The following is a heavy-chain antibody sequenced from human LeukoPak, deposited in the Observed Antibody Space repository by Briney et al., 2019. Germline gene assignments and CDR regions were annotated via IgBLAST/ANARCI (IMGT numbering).Heavy chain of an antibody. D-gene: IGHD2-21*01. J-gene: IGHJ4*02. CDR3: ARDDCGDTCYPGGY. CDR2: IKAGNGDT. CDR1: GYIFTEYV. V-gene: IGHV1-3*01. Sequence: GESLKVSCKASGYIFTEYVVHWVRQAPGQRPEWMGWIKAGNGDTKYSQNFQDRLTITRDTSASTVYMELSRLTSEDTALYYCARDDCGDTCYPGGYWGQGTLVTVSS.